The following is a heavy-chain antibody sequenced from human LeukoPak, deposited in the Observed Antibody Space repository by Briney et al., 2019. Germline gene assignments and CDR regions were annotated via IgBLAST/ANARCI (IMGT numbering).Heavy chain of an antibody. D-gene: IGHD3-9*01. CDR2: IRYDGSNK. CDR3: AKFQLYYDILTGYKDAFDI. V-gene: IGHV3-30*02. CDR1: GFTFSSYG. Sequence: GGSLRLSCAASGFTFSSYGMHWVRQAPGKGLEWMAFIRYDGSNKYYADSVKGRFTISRDNSKNTLYLQMNSLRAEDTAVYYCAKFQLYYDILTGYKDAFDIWGQGTMVTVSS. J-gene: IGHJ3*02.